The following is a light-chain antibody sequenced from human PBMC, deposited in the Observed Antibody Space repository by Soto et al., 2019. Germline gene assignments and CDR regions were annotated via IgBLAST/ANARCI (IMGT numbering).Light chain of an antibody. J-gene: IGLJ1*01. CDR1: SSDVGGYNY. Sequence: QSALTQPASVSGSPGQSITISCTGTSSDVGGYNYVSWYQHHPGKAPKLMIFDVSNRPSGVSNRFSGSKSSNTASLTISGLQPEDEADYSCSSYTTSNTRQIVFGTGTKVTVL. V-gene: IGLV2-14*03. CDR2: DVS. CDR3: SSYTTSNTRQIV.